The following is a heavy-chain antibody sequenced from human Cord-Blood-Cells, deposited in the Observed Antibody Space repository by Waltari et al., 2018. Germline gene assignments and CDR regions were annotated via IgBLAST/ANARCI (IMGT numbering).Heavy chain of an antibody. CDR3: ASRGSYGSGSLL. Sequence: EVQLVESGGGLVQPGGSLRLSCAASGFTFSSYWIHWVRQAPGKGLVGVSSINSDGSSTSYADSVKGRFTISRDNAKNPLYLQMNSLRAEDTAVYYCASRGSYGSGSLLWGQGTLVTVSS. CDR1: GFTFSSYW. D-gene: IGHD3-10*01. J-gene: IGHJ4*02. CDR2: INSDGSST. V-gene: IGHV3-74*01.